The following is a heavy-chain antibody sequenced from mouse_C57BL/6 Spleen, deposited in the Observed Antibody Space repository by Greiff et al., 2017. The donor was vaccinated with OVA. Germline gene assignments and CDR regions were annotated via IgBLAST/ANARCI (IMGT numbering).Heavy chain of an antibody. CDR3: ARGTAQATYY. J-gene: IGHJ2*01. Sequence: VQLQQPGAELVKPGASVKLSCKASGYTFTSSWMPWVKQRPGQGLEWIGMIHPNCGSTNYNEKFKSKATLTVDKSSSTAYMQLSSLTSEDSAVYYCARGTAQATYYWGQGTTLTVSS. CDR1: GYTFTSSW. V-gene: IGHV1-64*01. D-gene: IGHD3-2*02. CDR2: IHPNCGST.